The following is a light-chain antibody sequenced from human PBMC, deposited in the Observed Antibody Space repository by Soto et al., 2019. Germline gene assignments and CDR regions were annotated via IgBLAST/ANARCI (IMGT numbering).Light chain of an antibody. CDR3: QQYESTPPT. J-gene: IGKJ2*01. CDR1: QSVLYSSNNKND. V-gene: IGKV4-1*01. CDR2: WAS. Sequence: DIVMTQSPDSLAVSLGERATINCKSSQSVLYSSNNKNDLAWYQQRPGQPPKLLIYWASTRESGVPDRFSGSGDGTDFTLTITSLQADDVAVYYCQQYESTPPTFGQGTKLEIK.